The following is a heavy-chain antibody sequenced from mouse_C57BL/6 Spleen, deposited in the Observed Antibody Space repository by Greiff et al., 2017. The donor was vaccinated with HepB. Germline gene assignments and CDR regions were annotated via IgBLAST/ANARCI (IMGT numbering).Heavy chain of an antibody. J-gene: IGHJ3*01. V-gene: IGHV1-76*01. Sequence: QVQLKQSGAELVKPGASVKLSCKASGYTFTDYYINWVKQRPGQGLEWIARIYPGSGNTYYNEKFKGKATLTAEKSSSTAYMQLSSLTSEDSAVYFCAREEGTGRTGWFAYWGQGTLVTVSA. CDR2: IYPGSGNT. D-gene: IGHD4-1*01. CDR1: GYTFTDYY. CDR3: AREEGTGRTGWFAY.